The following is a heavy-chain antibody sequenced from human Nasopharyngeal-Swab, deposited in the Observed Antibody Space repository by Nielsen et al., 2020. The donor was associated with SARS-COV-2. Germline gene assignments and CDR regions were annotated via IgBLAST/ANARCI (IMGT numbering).Heavy chain of an antibody. Sequence: WVRQAPGQGLEWMGWISAYNGNTNYAQKLQGRVTMTTDTSTSTAYMELRSLRSDDTAVYYCARDFGIAAAGGYYYYYYMDVWGKGTTVTVS. D-gene: IGHD6-13*01. J-gene: IGHJ6*03. V-gene: IGHV1-18*01. CDR3: ARDFGIAAAGGYYYYYYMDV. CDR2: ISAYNGNT.